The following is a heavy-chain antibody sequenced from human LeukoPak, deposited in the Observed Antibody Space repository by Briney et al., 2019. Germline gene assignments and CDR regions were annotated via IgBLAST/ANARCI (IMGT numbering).Heavy chain of an antibody. CDR3: ARGYGIDV. CDR2: IYYTGTT. Sequence: SETLSLTCTVSGGSISSNNYYWSWIRQPPGKALEWIGYIYYTGTTKYNPSLKSRATISLDTSKNQFSLKLTSVTAADTALFFCARGYGIDVWGQGTTVTVSS. J-gene: IGHJ6*02. V-gene: IGHV4-61*01. CDR1: GGSISSNNYY.